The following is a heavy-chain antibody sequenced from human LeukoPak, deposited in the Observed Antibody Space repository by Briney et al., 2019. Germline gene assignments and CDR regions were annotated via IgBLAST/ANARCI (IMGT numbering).Heavy chain of an antibody. Sequence: PGGYLRLSCAASGFNFDDYAMHWVRQAPGKGLEWVSGISWNSDKIGYADSVKGRFTISRDNAKKSLYLQMNSLRAEDTGLYYCARSPIDSSGYYSHDYWGQGTLVTVSS. D-gene: IGHD3-22*01. J-gene: IGHJ4*02. V-gene: IGHV3-9*01. CDR3: ARSPIDSSGYYSHDY. CDR2: ISWNSDKI. CDR1: GFNFDDYA.